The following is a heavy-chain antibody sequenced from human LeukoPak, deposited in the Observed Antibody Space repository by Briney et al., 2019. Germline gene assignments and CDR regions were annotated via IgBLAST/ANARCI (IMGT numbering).Heavy chain of an antibody. CDR1: GFTFSSYS. D-gene: IGHD3-10*01. J-gene: IGHJ4*02. V-gene: IGHV3-23*01. Sequence: GGSLRLSCAASGFTFSSYSMNWVRQAPGKGLEWVSAISGSGGSTYYADSVKGRFTISRDNSKNTLYLQMNSLRAEDTAVYYCAKGGSGLLWFGEFDYWGQGTLVTVSS. CDR3: AKGGSGLLWFGEFDY. CDR2: ISGSGGST.